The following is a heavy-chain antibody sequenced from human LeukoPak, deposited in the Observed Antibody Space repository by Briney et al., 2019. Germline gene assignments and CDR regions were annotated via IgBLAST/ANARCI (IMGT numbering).Heavy chain of an antibody. CDR2: IYYSGST. D-gene: IGHD5-18*01. CDR3: ARTTEGGYTYNYFYYYYMDV. J-gene: IGHJ6*03. Sequence: SETLSLTCAVYGGSFSGYYWSWIRQPPGKGLEWIGYIYYSGSTNYNPSLKSRISISVDTSKNQFSLKLSSVTAADTAVYYCARTTEGGYTYNYFYYYYMDVWGKGTTVTIFS. CDR1: GGSFSGYY. V-gene: IGHV4-59*01.